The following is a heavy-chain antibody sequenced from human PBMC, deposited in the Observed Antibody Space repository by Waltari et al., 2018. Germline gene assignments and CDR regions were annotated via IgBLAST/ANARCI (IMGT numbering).Heavy chain of an antibody. J-gene: IGHJ3*02. V-gene: IGHV4-34*01. CDR3: ARGVGPTRAFDI. CDR1: GGSFSGYY. CDR2: INHSGST. Sequence: QVQLQQWGAGLLKPSETLSLTCAVYGGSFSGYYWSWIRQPPGKGLEWIGEINHSGSTNYNPSLKSRVTISVDTSKNQFSLKLSSVTAADTAVYYCARGVGPTRAFDIWGQGTMVTVSS. D-gene: IGHD1-26*01.